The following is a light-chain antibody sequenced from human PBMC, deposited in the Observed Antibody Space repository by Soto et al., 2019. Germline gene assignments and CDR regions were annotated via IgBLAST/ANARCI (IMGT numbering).Light chain of an antibody. CDR3: QQYDKWPPWT. CDR1: QSVSSN. J-gene: IGKJ1*01. V-gene: IGKV3-15*01. Sequence: EIVMTQSPATLSVSPGERATLSCRASQSVSSNFAWYQQKPGQAPRLLIYAASTRATGVPARFSGSGSGTEFALTISSLQSEDFAVYYCQQYDKWPPWTFGQGTKVEIK. CDR2: AAS.